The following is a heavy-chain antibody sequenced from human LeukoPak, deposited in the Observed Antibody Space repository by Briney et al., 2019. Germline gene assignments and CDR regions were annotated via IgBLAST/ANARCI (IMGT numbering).Heavy chain of an antibody. J-gene: IGHJ4*02. CDR3: ARGYNYDRIAYYFPRPYYFDY. Sequence: SQTLSLTCTVSGGSISSGSYYWGWIRQPPGKGLEWIGSIYYSGSTYYNPSLKSRVTISLDTSKNHFSLKLSSVTAADTAVYYCARGYNYDRIAYYFPRPYYFDYWGQGTLVTVSS. D-gene: IGHD3-22*01. V-gene: IGHV4-39*07. CDR1: GGSISSGSYY. CDR2: IYYSGST.